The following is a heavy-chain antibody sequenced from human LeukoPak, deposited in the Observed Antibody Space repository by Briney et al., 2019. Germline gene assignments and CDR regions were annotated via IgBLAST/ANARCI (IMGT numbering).Heavy chain of an antibody. Sequence: PSETLSLTCTVSGGSISSSSYYWGWIRQPPGKGLEWIGSIYYSGSTYYNPSLKSRVTISVDTSKNQFSLKLSPVTAADTAVYYCARAPHYYDSSGYYIYFDYWGQGTLVTVSS. CDR1: GGSISSSSYY. J-gene: IGHJ4*02. D-gene: IGHD3-22*01. V-gene: IGHV4-39*01. CDR3: ARAPHYYDSSGYYIYFDY. CDR2: IYYSGST.